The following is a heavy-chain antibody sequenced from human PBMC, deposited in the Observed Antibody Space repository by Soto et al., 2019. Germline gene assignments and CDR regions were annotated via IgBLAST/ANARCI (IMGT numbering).Heavy chain of an antibody. CDR2: IWYDGSNK. V-gene: IGHV3-33*01. J-gene: IGHJ4*02. D-gene: IGHD6-6*01. CDR1: GVTFSSYG. CDR3: ARDRPVGAARPILGY. Sequence: GGSLRLSCAASGVTFSSYGMHWVRQAPGKGLEWVAVIWYDGSNKYYADSVKGRFTISRDNSKNTLYLQMNSLRAEDTAVYYCARDRPVGAARPILGYWGQGTLVTVSS.